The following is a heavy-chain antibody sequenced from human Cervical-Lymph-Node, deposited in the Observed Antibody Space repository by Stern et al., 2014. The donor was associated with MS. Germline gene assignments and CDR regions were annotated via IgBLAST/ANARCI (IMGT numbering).Heavy chain of an antibody. CDR2: IYPSDSDI. D-gene: IGHD2-21*01. J-gene: IGHJ5*02. CDR3: ARRGFCIDCRCYDEGWFDP. Sequence: EVQLVQSEAEVKKPGESLKISCKASGYTFINYWISWVRQVPGKGLEWMSSIYPSDSDIRYSLTFQGQVTISAVKSINTAYLQWSSLKASDTVMYYCARRGFCIDCRCYDEGWFDPWGQGTLVTVSS. V-gene: IGHV5-51*01. CDR1: GYTFINYW.